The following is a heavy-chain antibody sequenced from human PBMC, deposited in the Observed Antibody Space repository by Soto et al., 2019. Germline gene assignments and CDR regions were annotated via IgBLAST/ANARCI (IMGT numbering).Heavy chain of an antibody. CDR1: GFSISSSTYY. Sequence: SETLSLTCTFSGFSISSSTYYLGWIRQPPGKGLAWIGSISYSGSTYYNPSLKSRVAISVDTSKNQFSLKLSSVTAADTAVYYCARDLYGGGLDYGMDVWGQGTTVTVSS. V-gene: IGHV4-39*07. J-gene: IGHJ6*02. D-gene: IGHD4-17*01. CDR3: ARDLYGGGLDYGMDV. CDR2: ISYSGST.